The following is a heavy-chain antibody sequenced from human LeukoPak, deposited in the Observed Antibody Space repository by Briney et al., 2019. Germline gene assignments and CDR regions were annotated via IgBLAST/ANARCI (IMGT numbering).Heavy chain of an antibody. D-gene: IGHD6-19*01. CDR2: VYYSGTT. CDR1: GASIGTSAYY. J-gene: IGHJ4*02. V-gene: IGHV4-39*01. Sequence: PSETLSLTCAVSGASIGTSAYYWGWIRQPPGKGLQWIGSVYYSGTTYYNPSLLSRVTISVDTSKNQFSLELTSVTAADAAVYYCARLGYNGGWYQYYFEYWGLGTLVTVSS. CDR3: ARLGYNGGWYQYYFEY.